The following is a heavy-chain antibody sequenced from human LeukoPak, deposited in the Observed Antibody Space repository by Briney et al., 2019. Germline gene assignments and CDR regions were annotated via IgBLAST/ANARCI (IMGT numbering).Heavy chain of an antibody. Sequence: PAETQSVTCTVSGDSISGFYWSWIRQPAGKGLQWMWRISTSGSTNYNPSLKSRVTMSGDRSTNEFSLTVSSVTAADTALYYCAPGLQYNGHSVDYYFYMAVWGKGTTVTASS. CDR3: APGLQYNGHSVDYYFYMAV. CDR2: ISTSGST. D-gene: IGHD4-11*01. V-gene: IGHV4-4*07. J-gene: IGHJ6*03. CDR1: GDSISGFY.